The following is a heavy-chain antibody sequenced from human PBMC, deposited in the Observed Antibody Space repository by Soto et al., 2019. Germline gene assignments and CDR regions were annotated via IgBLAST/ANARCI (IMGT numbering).Heavy chain of an antibody. V-gene: IGHV3-21*01. D-gene: IGHD2-15*01. CDR2: IRGFSPYT. Sequence: PGGSLRLSCISSGFTFRTYTMNWVRQAPGKGLEWVSGIRGFSPYTFYAESVKGRFTTSRDNAKNSLYLQMNSLRAEDTAVYYCARDRGYDAHDYYYNAMDVWGQGTKVTSP. J-gene: IGHJ6*02. CDR3: ARDRGYDAHDYYYNAMDV. CDR1: GFTFRTYT.